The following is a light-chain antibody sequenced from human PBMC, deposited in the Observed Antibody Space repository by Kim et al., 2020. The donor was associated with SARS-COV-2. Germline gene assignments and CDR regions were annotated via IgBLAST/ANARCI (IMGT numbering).Light chain of an antibody. J-gene: IGLJ2*01. CDR3: ATWDDSLSDLV. Sequence: RVTISCSGTTPNIGGNYVSWDQQSPGAAPKLLIHRNNPRLSGVPDRFSCPKSGTSASLAISGLRSEDEADYYCATWDDSLSDLVFGRGTQLTVL. CDR1: TPNIGGNY. CDR2: RNN. V-gene: IGLV1-47*01.